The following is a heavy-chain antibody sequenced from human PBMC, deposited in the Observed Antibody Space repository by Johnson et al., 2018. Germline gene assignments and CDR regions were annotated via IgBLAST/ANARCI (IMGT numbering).Heavy chain of an antibody. CDR2: VSWYSGSI. D-gene: IGHD3-16*01. J-gene: IGHJ6*03. CDR1: GLTFSSYA. CDR3: ARVGAIPPGGYYYYYYMDV. Sequence: VQLVQSGGGVVQPGRSLRLSCAASGLTFSSYAMHWVRQAPGKGLEWVSGVSWYSGSIDYADSVKGRFTISRDNAKNSLYLQMHSLRAEDTAVDDGARVGAIPPGGYYYYYYMDVWGKGTTVTVSS. V-gene: IGHV3-9*01.